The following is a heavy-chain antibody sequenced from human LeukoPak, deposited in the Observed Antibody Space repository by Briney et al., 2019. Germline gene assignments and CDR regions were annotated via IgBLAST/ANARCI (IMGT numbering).Heavy chain of an antibody. J-gene: IGHJ4*02. CDR3: ARRYFDY. CDR1: GFTFSNAW. V-gene: IGHV3-15*01. Sequence: PGGSLRLSCAASGFTFSNAWMTWVRQAPGKGLEWVGRIKSKTDGGAADYAAPVKGRFTISRDDSKNTLYLQMNSLRAEDTAVYYCARRYFDYWGQGILVTVSS. CDR2: IKSKTDGGAA.